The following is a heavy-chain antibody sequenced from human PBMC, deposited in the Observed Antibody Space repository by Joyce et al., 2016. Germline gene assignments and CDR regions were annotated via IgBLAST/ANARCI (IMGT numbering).Heavy chain of an antibody. J-gene: IGHJ4*02. V-gene: IGHV5-51*01. D-gene: IGHD2-2*01. CDR2: IYPGDSDT. Sequence: VQLVQSGTEVKKPGESLKISCKGFRYNFNTRSNAWVRQMPVKGLEWMGLIYPGDSDTRYSPSFHGHVTISADKSTSTDFLQRSSMTASDTAMYYCVRRDCRSTSCNRYFDYWGQGTLLTVSS. CDR1: RYNFNTRS. CDR3: VRRDCRSTSCNRYFDY.